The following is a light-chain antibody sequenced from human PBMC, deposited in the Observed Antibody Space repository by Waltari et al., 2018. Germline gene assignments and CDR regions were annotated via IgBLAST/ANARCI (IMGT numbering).Light chain of an antibody. CDR1: RSDVGGFNY. CDR3: CSYAGSYTVL. Sequence: QSALTQPRSVSGSPGQSVTISCTGTRSDVGGFNYVSWYQQHPGKAPKIMIYDVIKRPAGVPDRFSGSKSDNTASLTISGLQAEDEADYYCCSYAGSYTVLFGGGTKLTVL. V-gene: IGLV2-11*01. CDR2: DVI. J-gene: IGLJ2*01.